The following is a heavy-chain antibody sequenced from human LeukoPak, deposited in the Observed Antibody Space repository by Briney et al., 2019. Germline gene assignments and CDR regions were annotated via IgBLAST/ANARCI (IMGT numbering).Heavy chain of an antibody. J-gene: IGHJ4*02. D-gene: IGHD4-11*01. CDR1: GGSISSYY. Sequence: SETLSLTCTVSGGSISSYYWSWIRQPLGKGLEWIGYIYYSGSTNYNPSLKSRVTISVDTSKNQFSLKLSSVTAADTAVYYCASLDYSNYMGYWGQGTLVTVSS. CDR3: ASLDYSNYMGY. CDR2: IYYSGST. V-gene: IGHV4-59*08.